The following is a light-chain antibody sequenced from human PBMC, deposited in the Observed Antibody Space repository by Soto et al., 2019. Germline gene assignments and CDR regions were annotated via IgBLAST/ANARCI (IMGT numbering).Light chain of an antibody. CDR1: SSDVGGYNY. Sequence: QSALTQPASVSGSPGQSITISCTGTSSDVGGYNYVSWYQQHPGKAPKFMIYDVSNRPSGVSNRFSGSKSGNTAPLTISGLQAEDEADYYCSSYTSSSTVVFGGGTKLTVL. CDR3: SSYTSSSTVV. CDR2: DVS. J-gene: IGLJ2*01. V-gene: IGLV2-14*01.